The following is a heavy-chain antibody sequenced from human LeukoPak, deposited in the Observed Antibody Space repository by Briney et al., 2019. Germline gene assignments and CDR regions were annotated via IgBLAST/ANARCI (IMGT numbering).Heavy chain of an antibody. CDR2: IYYSGST. Sequence: PSETLSLTCTVSGGSISSSSYYWGWIRQPPGKGLEWIGSIYYSGSTYYNPSLESRVTISVDTSKNQFSLKLSSVTAADTAVYYCASLFKTGPHASYYMDVWGKGTTVTVSS. CDR1: GGSISSSSYY. V-gene: IGHV4-39*01. J-gene: IGHJ6*03. CDR3: ASLFKTGPHASYYMDV. D-gene: IGHD1-14*01.